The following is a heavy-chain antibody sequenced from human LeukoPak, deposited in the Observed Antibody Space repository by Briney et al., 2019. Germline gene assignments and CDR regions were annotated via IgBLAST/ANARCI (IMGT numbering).Heavy chain of an antibody. CDR1: GFTFSSYS. J-gene: IGHJ4*02. CDR3: ARDLAATPNDY. V-gene: IGHV3-21*01. D-gene: IGHD2-2*02. Sequence: GGSLRLSCAASGFTFSSYSMNWVRQAPGKGLEWVSSISSSSSYIYYADSVKGRFTISRDNAKNSLYLQMNSLRAEDTAVYYCARDLAATPNDYWGQGTLVTVSS. CDR2: ISSSSSYI.